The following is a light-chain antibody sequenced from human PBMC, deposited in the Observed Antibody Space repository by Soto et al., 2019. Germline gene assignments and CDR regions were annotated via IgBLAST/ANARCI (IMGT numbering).Light chain of an antibody. J-gene: IGKJ1*01. CDR3: QQYNDWPPA. CDR2: DAS. V-gene: IGKV3-15*01. CDR1: QSVSSD. Sequence: EIVLTQSPATLSVSPGERATLSCRASQSVSSDLGWYQQKPGQAPRLLMYDASTRASGIPARFSGSGSGTEFTLTISSLQSEDFAVYYCQQYNDWPPAFGQGTKVEIK.